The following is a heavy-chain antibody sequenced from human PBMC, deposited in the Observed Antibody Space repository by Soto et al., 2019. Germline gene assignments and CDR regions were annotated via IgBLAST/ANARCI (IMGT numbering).Heavy chain of an antibody. D-gene: IGHD2-15*01. V-gene: IGHV1-69*08. CDR3: AKCRGSGGSCYYFDY. Sequence: QVQLVQSGAEVKKPGSSVKVSCKASGGTFSSYTISWVRQAPGQGLEWMGRIIPILGTANYAQKFQGRVTITADKSTSTAYMELSSLRSEDTAVYYCAKCRGSGGSCYYFDYWGQGTLVTVSS. CDR2: IIPILGTA. CDR1: GGTFSSYT. J-gene: IGHJ4*02.